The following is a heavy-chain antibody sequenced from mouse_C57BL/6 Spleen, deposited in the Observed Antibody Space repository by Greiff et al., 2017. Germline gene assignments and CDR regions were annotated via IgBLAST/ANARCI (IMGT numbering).Heavy chain of an antibody. CDR2: INPSNGGT. V-gene: IGHV1-53*01. J-gene: IGHJ2*01. CDR3: ASYYYYGSRYYFDY. CDR1: GYTFTSYW. Sequence: QVQLQQPGTELVKPGASVKLSCKASGYTFTSYWMHWVKQRPGQGLEWIGNINPSNGGTSYNEKFKGKATLTVDKSSSTAYMQLSSLTSEDSAVYYCASYYYYGSRYYFDYWGQGTTLTVAS. D-gene: IGHD1-1*01.